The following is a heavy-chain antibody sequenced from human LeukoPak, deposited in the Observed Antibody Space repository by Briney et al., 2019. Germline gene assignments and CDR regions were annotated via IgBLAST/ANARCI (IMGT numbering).Heavy chain of an antibody. CDR1: GFTLSSSS. Sequence: GGSLRLSCAASGFTLSSSSMNWVRQAPGKGLEWVSSISSSSSYIYYADSLKGRFTISRDNAKNSLYLQMNSLRAEDTALYYCARDATTATGWVYMDVWGKGTTVTISS. J-gene: IGHJ6*03. V-gene: IGHV3-21*01. CDR3: ARDATTATGWVYMDV. CDR2: ISSSSSYI. D-gene: IGHD6-13*01.